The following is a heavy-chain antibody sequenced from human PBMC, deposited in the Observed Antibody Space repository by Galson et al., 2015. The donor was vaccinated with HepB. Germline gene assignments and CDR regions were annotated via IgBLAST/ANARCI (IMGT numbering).Heavy chain of an antibody. Sequence: SLRLSCAASGFTFRNYWMNWVRQAPGKGLEWVASITPDGSGKYYMDSVKGRFTVSKDNAQNSLYLQMNSLRAEDTAVYYCVRDRVDRYCSGVNCHPLDSWGQGTQVTVSS. D-gene: IGHD2-15*01. CDR2: ITPDGSGK. J-gene: IGHJ4*02. V-gene: IGHV3-7*03. CDR3: VRDRVDRYCSGVNCHPLDS. CDR1: GFTFRNYW.